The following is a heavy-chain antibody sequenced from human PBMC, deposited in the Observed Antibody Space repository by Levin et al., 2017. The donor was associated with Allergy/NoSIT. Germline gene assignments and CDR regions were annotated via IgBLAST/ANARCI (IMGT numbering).Heavy chain of an antibody. D-gene: IGHD4-17*01. CDR3: ARDPADYGDLRDY. J-gene: IGHJ4*02. V-gene: IGHV3-33*01. CDR2: IWYDGSNK. CDR1: GSTFSNYG. Sequence: GGSLRLSCAASGSTFSNYGMHWVRQAPGKGLEWVALIWYDGSNKYYADSVKGRFTISRDNSKNMLYLQMNSLRAEDTAMYYCARDPADYGDLRDYWGQGTLVTVSS.